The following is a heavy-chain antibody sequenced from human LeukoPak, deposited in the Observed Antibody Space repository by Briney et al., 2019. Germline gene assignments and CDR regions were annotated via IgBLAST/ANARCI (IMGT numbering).Heavy chain of an antibody. V-gene: IGHV3-48*03. CDR2: ISTSGSTI. CDR1: GFTFSSYE. CDR3: AKESLYYYGSGSYYQSPGYYFDY. J-gene: IGHJ4*02. D-gene: IGHD3-10*01. Sequence: GGSLRLSCAASGFTFSSYEMNWVRQAPGKGLEWVSYISTSGSTIYYADSVKGRFTMSRDNAKNSLYLQMNSLRAEDTALYYCAKESLYYYGSGSYYQSPGYYFDYWGQGTLVTVSS.